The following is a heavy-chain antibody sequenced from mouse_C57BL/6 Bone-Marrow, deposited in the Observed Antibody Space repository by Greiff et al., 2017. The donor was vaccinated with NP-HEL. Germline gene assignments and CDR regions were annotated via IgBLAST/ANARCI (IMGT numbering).Heavy chain of an antibody. V-gene: IGHV1-5*01. J-gene: IGHJ1*03. CDR1: GYTFTSYW. CDR2: IYPGNSDT. Sequence: EVQLQQSGTVLARPGASVKMSCKTSGYTFTSYWMHWVKQRPGQGLEWIGAIYPGNSDTSYNQKFKGKAKLTAVTSASTAYMELSSLTNEDSAVYYCTKGLITTVVESYWYFDVWGTGTTVTVSS. D-gene: IGHD1-1*01. CDR3: TKGLITTVVESYWYFDV.